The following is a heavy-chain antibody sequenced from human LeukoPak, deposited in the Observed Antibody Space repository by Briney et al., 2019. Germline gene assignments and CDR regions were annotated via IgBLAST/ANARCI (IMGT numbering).Heavy chain of an antibody. V-gene: IGHV4-38-2*01. CDR3: ASLSGTTLSDAFDI. CDR2: IYHSGST. CDR1: GYSISSGYY. J-gene: IGHJ3*02. D-gene: IGHD1-7*01. Sequence: PSETLSLTCAVSGYSISSGYYWGWIRQPPGKGLEWIGSIYHSGSTYYNPSLKSRVTISVDTSKNQFSLKLSSVTAADTAVYYRASLSGTTLSDAFDIWGQGTMVTVSS.